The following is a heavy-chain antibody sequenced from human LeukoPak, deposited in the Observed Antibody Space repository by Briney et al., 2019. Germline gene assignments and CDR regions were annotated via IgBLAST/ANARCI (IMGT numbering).Heavy chain of an antibody. CDR1: GGSISSGGYS. CDR3: ARSDITLITPTSFDY. J-gene: IGHJ4*02. Sequence: SETLSLTCAVSGGSISSGGYSWSWIRQPPGKGLEWIGYIYHSGSTYYNPSLKSRVTISVDRSKNQFSLKLSSVTAADTAVYYCARSDITLITPTSFDYWGQGTLVTVSS. CDR2: IYHSGST. V-gene: IGHV4-30-2*01. D-gene: IGHD3-22*01.